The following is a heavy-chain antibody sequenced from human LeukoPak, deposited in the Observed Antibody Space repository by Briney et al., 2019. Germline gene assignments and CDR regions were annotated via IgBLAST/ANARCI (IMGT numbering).Heavy chain of an antibody. Sequence: EASVKVSCKASGYTFTSYGISWVRQAPGQGLEWMGWISAYNGNTNYAQKLQGRVTMTTDTSTSTAYMELRSLRSDDTAVYYCARVMGVYSGYVVMDYWGQGTLVTVSS. V-gene: IGHV1-18*01. D-gene: IGHD5-12*01. CDR2: ISAYNGNT. J-gene: IGHJ4*02. CDR3: ARVMGVYSGYVVMDY. CDR1: GYTFTSYG.